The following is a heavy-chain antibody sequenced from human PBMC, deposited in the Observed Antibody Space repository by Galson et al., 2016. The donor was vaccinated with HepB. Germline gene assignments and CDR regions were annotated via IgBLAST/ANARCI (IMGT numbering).Heavy chain of an antibody. Sequence: SLRLSCAASGFTFSSYPMHWVRQAPGKGLEWVAGISRDGNNKYYTDSVRGRFTISRDNSKNTLYLQMSSLRAEDTALYYCARIYYDYVWGSYRESHFDYWGQGTLVTVSS. D-gene: IGHD3-16*02. CDR2: ISRDGNNK. CDR3: ARIYYDYVWGSYRESHFDY. J-gene: IGHJ4*02. V-gene: IGHV3-30-3*01. CDR1: GFTFSSYP.